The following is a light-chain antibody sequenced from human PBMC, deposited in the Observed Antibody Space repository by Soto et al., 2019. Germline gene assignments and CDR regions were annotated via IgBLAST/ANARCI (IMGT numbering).Light chain of an antibody. CDR1: SSNIGAVYD. CDR3: QSYDSSLSGWV. CDR2: GNS. Sequence: HSVLTQPPSVSGAPGQRITISCAGSSSNIGAVYDVHWYQQLPGTAPKLLIYGNSNRPSGVPDRFSGSKSGTSASLAITGLQAEDEADYYCQSYDSSLSGWVFGGGTKLTVL. V-gene: IGLV1-40*01. J-gene: IGLJ3*02.